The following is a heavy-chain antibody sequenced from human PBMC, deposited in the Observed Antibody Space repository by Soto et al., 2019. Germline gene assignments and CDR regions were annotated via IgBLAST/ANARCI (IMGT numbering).Heavy chain of an antibody. V-gene: IGHV4-30-4*01. Sequence: PSETLSLTCTVSGGSISSGDYYWSWIRQPPGKGLEWIGYIYYSGSTYCNPSLKSRVTISVDTSKNQFSLKLSSVTAADTAVYYCASVSYFNAFDYWGQGTLVTVSS. CDR2: IYYSGST. D-gene: IGHD3-9*01. CDR1: GGSISSGDYY. CDR3: ASVSYFNAFDY. J-gene: IGHJ4*02.